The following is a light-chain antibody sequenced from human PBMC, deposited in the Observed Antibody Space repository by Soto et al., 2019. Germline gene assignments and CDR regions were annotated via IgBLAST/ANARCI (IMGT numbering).Light chain of an antibody. Sequence: DIQMTQSPSSLSASVGDRVTITFQASQDISNYLNWYQQKPGKAPKLLICDASNLETGVPSRFSGSGSGTDFTFTISSLQPEDVATYYCQQYDNLITFGQGTRLEIK. J-gene: IGKJ5*01. CDR3: QQYDNLIT. V-gene: IGKV1-33*01. CDR1: QDISNY. CDR2: DAS.